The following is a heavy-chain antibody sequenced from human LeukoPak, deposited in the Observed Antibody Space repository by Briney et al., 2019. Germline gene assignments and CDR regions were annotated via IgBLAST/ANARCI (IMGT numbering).Heavy chain of an antibody. Sequence: ASVKVSCKAPGGTFSSYAISWVRQAPGQGLEWMGGIIPIFGTANYAQKFQGRVTITADESTSTAYMELSSLRSEDTAVYYCASSTAMVLYYFDYWGQGTLVTVSS. CDR2: IIPIFGTA. J-gene: IGHJ4*02. CDR3: ASSTAMVLYYFDY. CDR1: GGTFSSYA. V-gene: IGHV1-69*13. D-gene: IGHD5-18*01.